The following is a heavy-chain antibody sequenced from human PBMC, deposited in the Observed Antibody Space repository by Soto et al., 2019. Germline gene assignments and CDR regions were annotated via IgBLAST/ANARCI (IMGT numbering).Heavy chain of an antibody. CDR1: GCSISSYY. J-gene: IGHJ6*03. Sequence: SETLSLTCTVSGCSISSYYWSWIRQPPGKGLEWIGYIYYSGSTNYNPSLKSRVTISVDTSKNQFSLKLSSVTAADTAVYYCARDLNYYYMDVWGKGTTVTVSS. CDR3: ARDLNYYYMDV. CDR2: IYYSGST. V-gene: IGHV4-59*01.